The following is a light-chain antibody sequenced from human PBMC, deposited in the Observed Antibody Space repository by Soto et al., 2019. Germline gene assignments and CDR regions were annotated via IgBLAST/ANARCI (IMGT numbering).Light chain of an antibody. CDR1: SSDVGGYNY. Sequence: QSALTQPPSASGSPGQSVTISCTGTSSDVGGYNYVSWYQQHPGKAPKRMIYEVSKRPSGVPDRFSGSKSGNTASLTVSGLQAEDEADYYCSSYAGSNIVVFGGGTKVPVL. CDR2: EVS. V-gene: IGLV2-8*01. J-gene: IGLJ2*01. CDR3: SSYAGSNIVV.